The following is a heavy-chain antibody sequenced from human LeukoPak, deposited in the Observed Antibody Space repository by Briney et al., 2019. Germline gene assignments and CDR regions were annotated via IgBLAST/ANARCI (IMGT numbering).Heavy chain of an antibody. CDR1: GFTFSSYA. Sequence: PGGSLRLSCAGSGFTFSSYAMSWVRQAPGKGLEWVSAITSSGGSTYYADSVKGRFTISRDNSKSTLYLQMNSLRAEDTAVYYCARDYPTSGVVSIFDYWGQGTLVSVSS. J-gene: IGHJ4*02. D-gene: IGHD3-3*01. CDR2: ITSSGGST. CDR3: ARDYPTSGVVSIFDY. V-gene: IGHV3-23*01.